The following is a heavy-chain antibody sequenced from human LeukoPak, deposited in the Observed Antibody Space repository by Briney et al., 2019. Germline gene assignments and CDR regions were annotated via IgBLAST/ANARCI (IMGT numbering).Heavy chain of an antibody. CDR1: GGTFSSYA. CDR2: IIPIFGTA. Sequence: SVKVSCKASGGTFSSYAIRWVRQAPGQGLEWMGGIIPIFGTANYAQKFQGRVTITADESTSTAYMELSSLRSEDTAVYYCARAYGDYSSPPTYFDYWGQGTLVTVSS. CDR3: ARAYGDYSSPPTYFDY. V-gene: IGHV1-69*13. J-gene: IGHJ4*02. D-gene: IGHD4-17*01.